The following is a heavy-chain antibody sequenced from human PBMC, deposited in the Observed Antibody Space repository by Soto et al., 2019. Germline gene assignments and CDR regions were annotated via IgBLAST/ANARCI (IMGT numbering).Heavy chain of an antibody. V-gene: IGHV3-33*01. Sequence: GGSLRLSCAASGFTFSSYGMHWVRQAPGKGLEWVAVIWYDGSNKYYADSVKGRFTISRDNSKNTLYLQMNSLRAEVTAVYYCARDTYDTNSFDYWGQGTLVTVSS. CDR1: GFTFSSYG. CDR3: ARDTYDTNSFDY. D-gene: IGHD3-22*01. J-gene: IGHJ4*02. CDR2: IWYDGSNK.